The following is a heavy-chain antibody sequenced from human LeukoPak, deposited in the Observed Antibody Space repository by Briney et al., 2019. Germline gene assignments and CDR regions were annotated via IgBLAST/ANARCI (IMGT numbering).Heavy chain of an antibody. J-gene: IGHJ3*02. CDR2: ISYDGSNK. D-gene: IGHD5-12*01. Sequence: GGSLRLSCAASGFTFSSYAMHWVRQAPGKGLEWVAVISYDGSNKYYADSVKGRFTISRDNSKNTLYLQMNSLRAEDTAVYYCARGFRYSGYLGAFDIWGQGTMVTVSS. CDR1: GFTFSSYA. CDR3: ARGFRYSGYLGAFDI. V-gene: IGHV3-30-3*01.